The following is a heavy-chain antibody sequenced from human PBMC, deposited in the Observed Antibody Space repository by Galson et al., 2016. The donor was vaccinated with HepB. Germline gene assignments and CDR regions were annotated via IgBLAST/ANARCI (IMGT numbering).Heavy chain of an antibody. CDR3: SRENFWKLDQ. D-gene: IGHD3-3*01. CDR1: GFFFSTYT. J-gene: IGHJ5*02. V-gene: IGHV3-21*04. CDR2: ISGGTGSYI. Sequence: SLRLSCAASGFFFSTYTMNWVRQAPGKGLEWVASISGGTGSYIHYADSMKGRFTISRDNAQKSMFLQMTSLRVEDTAVYYCSRENFWKLDQWGQGTLVTVSS.